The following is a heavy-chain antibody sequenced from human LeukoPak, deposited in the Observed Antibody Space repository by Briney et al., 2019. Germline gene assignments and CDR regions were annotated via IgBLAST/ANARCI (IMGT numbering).Heavy chain of an antibody. CDR3: ARDGGNWGSLVG. D-gene: IGHD7-27*01. V-gene: IGHV4-39*07. Sequence: PSETLSLTCTVSGGSISSSSYYWGWIRQPPGKGLEWIGSIYYSGSTYYNPSLKSRVTISVDTSKNQFSLKLSSVTAADTAVYYCARDGGNWGSLVGWGQGTLVTVSS. CDR1: GGSISSSSYY. CDR2: IYYSGST. J-gene: IGHJ4*02.